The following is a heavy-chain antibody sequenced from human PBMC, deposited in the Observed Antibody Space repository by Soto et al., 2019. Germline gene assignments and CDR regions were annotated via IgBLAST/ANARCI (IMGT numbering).Heavy chain of an antibody. CDR2: ISDDGSYK. CDR3: AKNFVPLSPDLYFDS. D-gene: IGHD3-16*01. CDR1: GFTFRSYG. Sequence: PGGSLRLSCAASGFTFRSYGMHWARQAPGRGLEWVAVISDDGSYKSYEDSVNGRFTISRDNYKNTLHLQMDSLKAEDTAVYYCAKNFVPLSPDLYFDSWGQGTLVTVSS. V-gene: IGHV3-30*18. J-gene: IGHJ4*02.